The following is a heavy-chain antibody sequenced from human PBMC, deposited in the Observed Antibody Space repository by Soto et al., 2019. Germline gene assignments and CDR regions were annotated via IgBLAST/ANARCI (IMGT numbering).Heavy chain of an antibody. V-gene: IGHV3-33*01. CDR2: IWYDGSNK. Sequence: GGSLRLSCAASGFTFSSYGMHWVRQAPGKGLEWVAVIWYDGSNKYYADSVKGRFTISRDNSKNTLYLQMNSLRAEDTAVYYCARDIGYCSSTSCPGGWFDPWGQGTLVTVSS. CDR3: ARDIGYCSSTSCPGGWFDP. CDR1: GFTFSSYG. D-gene: IGHD2-2*01. J-gene: IGHJ5*02.